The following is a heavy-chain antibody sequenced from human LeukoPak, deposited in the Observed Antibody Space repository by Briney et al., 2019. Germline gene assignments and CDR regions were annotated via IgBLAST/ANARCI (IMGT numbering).Heavy chain of an antibody. Sequence: GGSLRLSCAASGFTFSSYGMHWVRQAPGKGLEWVAFIRYDGSNKYYADSVKGRFTISRDNSKNTLYLQMNSLRAEDTAVYYCAKSVTTMVRGYFDYWGRGTLVTVPS. J-gene: IGHJ4*02. CDR1: GFTFSSYG. V-gene: IGHV3-30*02. CDR2: IRYDGSNK. CDR3: AKSVTTMVRGYFDY. D-gene: IGHD3-10*01.